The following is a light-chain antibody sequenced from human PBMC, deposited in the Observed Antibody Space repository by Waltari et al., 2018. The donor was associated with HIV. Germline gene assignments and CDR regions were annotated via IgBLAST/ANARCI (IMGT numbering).Light chain of an antibody. V-gene: IGLV1-51*02. CDR3: GTWDSSLSAYV. CDR1: NSNIARNY. CDR2: END. Sequence: QSVLTQPPSVSAAPGQKVTISCSGSNSNIARNYVSWYQQLPGTAPKLLIYENDERPPGLPDRFSGYKAGTAATLGSTGLQTGDEADYFCGTWDSSLSAYVFAPGTKVTVL. J-gene: IGLJ1*01.